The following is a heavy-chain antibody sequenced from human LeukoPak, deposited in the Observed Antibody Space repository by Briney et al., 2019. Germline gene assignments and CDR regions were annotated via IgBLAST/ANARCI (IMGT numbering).Heavy chain of an antibody. Sequence: SQTLSLTCTVSDGSISSYYWSWIRQPPGKGLEWIGYIYYSGSTNYNPSVKSRVTISVDTSKNQFSLKLSSVTAADTAVYYCARRLGVMNPFDYWGQGTLVTVSS. CDR3: ARRLGVMNPFDY. J-gene: IGHJ4*02. D-gene: IGHD3-22*01. CDR1: DGSISSYY. V-gene: IGHV4-59*08. CDR2: IYYSGST.